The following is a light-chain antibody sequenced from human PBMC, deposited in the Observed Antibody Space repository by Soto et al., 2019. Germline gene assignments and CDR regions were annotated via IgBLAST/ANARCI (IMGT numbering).Light chain of an antibody. CDR1: QSVTNY. Sequence: IFFTQSPDTLSLSPGERATLTCRASQSVTNYIAWYQQKPGQAPRLLIYDASNRATGIPARFSGSGSGTDFTLTIGSLEPEDFAVYYCRQRSNWPITFGQGTRLEI. J-gene: IGKJ5*01. V-gene: IGKV3-11*01. CDR3: RQRSNWPIT. CDR2: DAS.